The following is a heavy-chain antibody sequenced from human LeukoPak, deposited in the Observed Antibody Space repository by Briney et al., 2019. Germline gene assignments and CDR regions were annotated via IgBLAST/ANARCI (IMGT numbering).Heavy chain of an antibody. Sequence: ASVKVSCKASGYTFTSYGISWVRQAPGQGLEGMGWISAYNGNTNYAQKLQGRVTMTTDTSTSTAYMELRSLRSDDTAVYYCGLVVAAQKRDYYGMDVWGQGTTVTVSS. CDR2: ISAYNGNT. J-gene: IGHJ6*02. V-gene: IGHV1-18*01. D-gene: IGHD2-15*01. CDR3: GLVVAAQKRDYYGMDV. CDR1: GYTFTSYG.